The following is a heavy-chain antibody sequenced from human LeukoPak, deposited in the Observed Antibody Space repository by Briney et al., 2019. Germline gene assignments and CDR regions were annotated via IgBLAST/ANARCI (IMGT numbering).Heavy chain of an antibody. CDR3: AKAPNYDFWSGYDPFDP. V-gene: IGHV3-23*01. CDR1: GFTFSSYA. Sequence: GGSLRLSCAASGFTFSSYAMSWVRQAPGKGLEWVSAISGSGGSTYYADSVKGRFTISRDNSKNTPYLQMNSLRAEDTAVYYCAKAPNYDFWSGYDPFDPWGQGTLVTVSS. CDR2: ISGSGGST. D-gene: IGHD3-3*01. J-gene: IGHJ5*02.